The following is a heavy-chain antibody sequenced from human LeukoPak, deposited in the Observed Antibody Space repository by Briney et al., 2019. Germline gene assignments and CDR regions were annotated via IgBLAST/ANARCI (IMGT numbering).Heavy chain of an antibody. CDR2: IIPILGIA. J-gene: IGHJ4*02. V-gene: IGHV1-69*04. D-gene: IGHD2-15*01. CDR3: AREYCSGGSCYSALWNY. Sequence: SVKVSCKASGGTFSSYAISWVRQAPGQGLEWMGRIIPILGIANYAQKFQGRVTITADKSTSTAYMELSSLRSEDTAVYYCAREYCSGGSCYSALWNYWGQGTLATVSS. CDR1: GGTFSSYA.